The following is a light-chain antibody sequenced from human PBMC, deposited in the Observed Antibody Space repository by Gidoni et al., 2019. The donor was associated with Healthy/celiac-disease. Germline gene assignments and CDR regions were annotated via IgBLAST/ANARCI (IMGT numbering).Light chain of an antibody. CDR1: QSISIW. J-gene: IGKJ1*01. Sequence: IQMTHSPSTLSASVGDRVTITCRASQSISIWFAWYQQKPGKAPKLLIYQASSLERGVPSRFSGSGSGTEFTLTISSLQPDDFATYYCQQYNSYPETFGQGTKVEIK. V-gene: IGKV1-5*03. CDR2: QAS. CDR3: QQYNSYPET.